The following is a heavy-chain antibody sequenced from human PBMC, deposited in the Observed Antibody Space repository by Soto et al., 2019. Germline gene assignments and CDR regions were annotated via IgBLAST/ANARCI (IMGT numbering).Heavy chain of an antibody. CDR3: ARVSGAPIDSSSWYYFDY. V-gene: IGHV1-69*13. J-gene: IGHJ4*02. CDR2: IIPIFGTA. D-gene: IGHD6-13*01. CDR1: GGTFSSYA. Sequence: SVKVSCKASGGTFSSYAISWVRQAPGQGLEWMGGIIPIFGTANYAQKFQGRVTITADESTSTAYMELSSLRSEDTAVYYCARVSGAPIDSSSWYYFDYWGQGTLVTVSS.